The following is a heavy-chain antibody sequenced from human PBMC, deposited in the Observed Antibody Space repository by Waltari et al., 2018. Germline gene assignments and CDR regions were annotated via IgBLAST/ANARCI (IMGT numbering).Heavy chain of an antibody. V-gene: IGHV4-34*01. CDR2: INHSGST. Sequence: QVQLQQWGAGLLKPSETLSLTCAVYGGSFSGYYWSWIRQPPGKGLEGIREINHSGSTNYNPSLKGRVTISVDTSKNQFSLKLSSVTAADTAVYYCARPGYYYGSGRHTSDYWGQGTLVTVSS. D-gene: IGHD3-10*01. CDR3: ARPGYYYGSGRHTSDY. CDR1: GGSFSGYY. J-gene: IGHJ4*02.